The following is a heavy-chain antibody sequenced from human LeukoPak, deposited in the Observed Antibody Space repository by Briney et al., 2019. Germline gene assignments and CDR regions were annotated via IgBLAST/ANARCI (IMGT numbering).Heavy chain of an antibody. J-gene: IGHJ4*02. CDR2: IIPIFGTA. Sequence: SVKVSCEASGGTFSSYAISWVRQAPGQGLEWVGGIIPIFGTANYAQKFQGRVTITADESTSTAYMELSSLRSEDTAVYYCASDRDGYNYYFDYWGQGTLVTVSS. CDR1: GGTFSSYA. CDR3: ASDRDGYNYYFDY. D-gene: IGHD5-24*01. V-gene: IGHV1-69*13.